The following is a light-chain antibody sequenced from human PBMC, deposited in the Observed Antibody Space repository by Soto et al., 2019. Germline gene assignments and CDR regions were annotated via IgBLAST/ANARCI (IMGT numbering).Light chain of an antibody. V-gene: IGLV2-14*01. CDR3: SSYTSSSTLRV. J-gene: IGLJ1*01. Sequence: QSVLTQPASVSGSPGQSITISCTGTSSDFGGYNYVSWYQQHPGKAPKLMIYDVSNRPSGVSNRFSGSKSGNTASLTISGLQADDEADYYCSSYTSSSTLRVFGTGTKVTVL. CDR2: DVS. CDR1: SSDFGGYNY.